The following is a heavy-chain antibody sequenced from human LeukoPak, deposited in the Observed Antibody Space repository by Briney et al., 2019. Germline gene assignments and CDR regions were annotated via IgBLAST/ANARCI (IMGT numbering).Heavy chain of an antibody. V-gene: IGHV1-2*02. CDR3: ARWDYYDTSAYSGDFNY. Sequence: ASVKVSCKTSGYTFTGYYMHWVRQAPGQGLEWMGWVNPNSGGTKYAQKFQGRVTMTRDTSISTVYMELSSLRSDDTAVYYCARWDYYDTSAYSGDFNYWGQGTLVTVSS. D-gene: IGHD3-22*01. CDR1: GYTFTGYY. J-gene: IGHJ4*02. CDR2: VNPNSGGT.